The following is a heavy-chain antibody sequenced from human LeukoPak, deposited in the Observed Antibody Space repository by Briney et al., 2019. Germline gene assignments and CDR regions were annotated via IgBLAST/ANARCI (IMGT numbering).Heavy chain of an antibody. CDR1: GFTFSSYA. D-gene: IGHD3-22*01. CDR2: ISGSGGST. V-gene: IGHV3-23*01. Sequence: GGSLRLSCAASGFTFSSYAMSWVRQAPGKGLEWVSAISGSGGSTYYADSVKGRFTISRDNSKNTLYLQMNSLRAEDTAVYYCAKDLETYYYDSSGYTNAFDIWGQGTMVTVSS. CDR3: AKDLETYYYDSSGYTNAFDI. J-gene: IGHJ3*02.